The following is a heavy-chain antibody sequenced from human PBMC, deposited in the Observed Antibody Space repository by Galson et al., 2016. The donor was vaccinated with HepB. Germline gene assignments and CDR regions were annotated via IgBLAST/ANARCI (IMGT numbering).Heavy chain of an antibody. CDR1: GFTFSSYW. Sequence: SLRLSCAASGFTFSSYWMSWVRQAPGKGLEWVANIKQDANEKNYVGSVRGRFSISRDNAKNSLYLQMNSLRAEDTAVYYCAKDNYYGMGSYYPYKYYGMDVWGQGTTVTVSS. J-gene: IGHJ6*02. CDR2: IKQDANEK. D-gene: IGHD3-10*01. V-gene: IGHV3-7*01. CDR3: AKDNYYGMGSYYPYKYYGMDV.